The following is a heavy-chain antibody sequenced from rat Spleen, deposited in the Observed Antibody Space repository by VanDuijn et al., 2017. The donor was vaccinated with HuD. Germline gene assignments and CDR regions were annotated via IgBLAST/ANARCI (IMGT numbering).Heavy chain of an antibody. V-gene: IGHV5-7*01. CDR2: INYDGSST. Sequence: EVQLVESGGGLVQPGRSLKVSCAASGFTFSNFDMAWVRQAPTKGLEWVATINYDGSSTNYRDSVKGRFTISRDNAKSTLYLQMDSLKSEDTATYYCARSVFDYWGQGVMVTVSS. CDR3: ARSVFDY. CDR1: GFTFSNFD. J-gene: IGHJ2*01.